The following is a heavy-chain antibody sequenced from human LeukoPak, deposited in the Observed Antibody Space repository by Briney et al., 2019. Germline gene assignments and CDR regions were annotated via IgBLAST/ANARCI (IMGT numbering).Heavy chain of an antibody. J-gene: IGHJ4*02. CDR1: GFTFSSYG. Sequence: GGSLRLSCAASGFTFSSYGMHWVRRAPGKGLEGVAVIWYDGSNKYYADSVKGRFTISRDNSKNTLYLQMNSLRAEDTAVYYCARDGRISYYDSSGPFDYWGQGTLVTVSS. V-gene: IGHV3-33*01. CDR2: IWYDGSNK. D-gene: IGHD3-22*01. CDR3: ARDGRISYYDSSGPFDY.